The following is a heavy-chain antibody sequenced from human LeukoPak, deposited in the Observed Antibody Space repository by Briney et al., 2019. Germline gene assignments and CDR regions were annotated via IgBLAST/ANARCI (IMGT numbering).Heavy chain of an antibody. CDR3: ARGRGNGTRLDH. CDR1: GFTFSRYA. V-gene: IGHV3-30*03. Sequence: GGSLRLSCAASGFTFSRYAMHWVRQAPGKGLEWVSVISFDGNKTFYVDSVKGRFNISRDNSRAILYLQMASLRPDDTAVYFCARGRGNGTRLDHWGQGSLVTVSS. CDR2: ISFDGNKT. D-gene: IGHD2-8*01. J-gene: IGHJ5*02.